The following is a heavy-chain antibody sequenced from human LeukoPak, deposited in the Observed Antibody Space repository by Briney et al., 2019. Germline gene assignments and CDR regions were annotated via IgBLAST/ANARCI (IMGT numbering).Heavy chain of an antibody. CDR2: FNPEDGES. Sequence: EASVKVSCKVSGYNITEYSMHWVRQTPGKGFEWLGGFNPEDGESFYGQRFQGRVTMTEDTSTDTAYMQLSSLRSEDTAVYYCATVVGYWGQGTLVIVSS. J-gene: IGHJ4*02. D-gene: IGHD2-2*03. V-gene: IGHV1-24*01. CDR3: ATVVGY. CDR1: GYNITEYS.